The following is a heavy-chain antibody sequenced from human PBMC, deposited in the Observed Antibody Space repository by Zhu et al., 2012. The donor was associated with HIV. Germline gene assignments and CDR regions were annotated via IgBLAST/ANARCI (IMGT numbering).Heavy chain of an antibody. Sequence: QVQLKESGPGLLKPSETLSLTCNVSGYSVSSGYYWAWVRQPPGKGLEYIGAIYYSGSTYYNPSLVSRTTFSLDTSKNQVSLKLSSVTAADTAVYYCARHLNLIGYDSWGQGILVTVSS. D-gene: IGHD3-9*01. J-gene: IGHJ5*01. CDR3: ARHLNLIGYDS. V-gene: IGHV4-38-2*02. CDR2: IYYSGST. CDR1: GYSVSSGYY.